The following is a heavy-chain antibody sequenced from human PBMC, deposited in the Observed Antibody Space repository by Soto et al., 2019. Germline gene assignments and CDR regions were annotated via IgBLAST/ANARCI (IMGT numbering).Heavy chain of an antibody. CDR3: ARDPRIAARPSWFDP. Sequence: ASVQVSCTASGSTFTGYYMHLVRQAPGQGLEWMGWINPNSGGTNYAQKFQGRVTMTRDTSISTAYMELSRLRSDDTAVYYCARDPRIAARPSWFDPWGQGTLVTVSS. CDR1: GSTFTGYY. CDR2: INPNSGGT. J-gene: IGHJ5*02. V-gene: IGHV1-2*02. D-gene: IGHD6-6*01.